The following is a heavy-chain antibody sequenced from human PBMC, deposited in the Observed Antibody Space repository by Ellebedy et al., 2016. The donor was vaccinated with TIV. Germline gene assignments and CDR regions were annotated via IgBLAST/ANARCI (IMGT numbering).Heavy chain of an antibody. CDR1: GFTFRSYD. Sequence: GESLKISCAASGFTFRSYDMHWVRQATGKGLEWASAIGTAGDTYYPGSVKGRFTISRENAKNSLYLQMNNLRAEDTAVYYCARVRFGDTAVDYWGQGTLVTVSS. CDR3: ARVRFGDTAVDY. D-gene: IGHD5-18*01. CDR2: IGTAGDT. J-gene: IGHJ4*02. V-gene: IGHV3-13*01.